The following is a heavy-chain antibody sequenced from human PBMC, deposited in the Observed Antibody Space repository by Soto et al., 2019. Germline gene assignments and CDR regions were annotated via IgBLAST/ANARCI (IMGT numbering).Heavy chain of an antibody. CDR1: GGSISSYC. Sequence: SETLSLTCTVPGGSISSYCWSWIRQPPGKGLEWIGYIYYSGSTNYNPSLKSRVTISVDTSKNQFPLKLSSVTAADTAVYYCASLLSYDSSGYYYVGGYFQHWGQGTLVTVS. J-gene: IGHJ1*01. D-gene: IGHD3-22*01. CDR2: IYYSGST. CDR3: ASLLSYDSSGYYYVGGYFQH. V-gene: IGHV4-59*01.